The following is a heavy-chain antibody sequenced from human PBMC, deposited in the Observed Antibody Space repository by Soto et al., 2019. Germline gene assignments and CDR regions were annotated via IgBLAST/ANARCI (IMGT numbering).Heavy chain of an antibody. Sequence: SETLSLTCTVSGGSISSYYWSWIRQPPGKGLEWIGYIYYSGSTNYNPSLKSRVTISVDTSKNQFSLKLSSVTAADTAVYYCARLGVVVVAATPGAFDIWGQGTMVTVSS. J-gene: IGHJ3*02. CDR1: GGSISSYY. V-gene: IGHV4-59*08. CDR2: IYYSGST. CDR3: ARLGVVVVAATPGAFDI. D-gene: IGHD2-15*01.